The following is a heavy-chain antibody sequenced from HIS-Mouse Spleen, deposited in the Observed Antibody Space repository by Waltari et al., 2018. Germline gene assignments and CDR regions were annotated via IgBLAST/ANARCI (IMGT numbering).Heavy chain of an antibody. CDR2: MNPNSGGT. V-gene: IGHV1-2*02. J-gene: IGHJ6*02. CDR3: ARDRSSSWYVPPYYYGMDV. D-gene: IGHD6-13*01. CDR1: GYTFTGYY. Sequence: QVQLVQSGAEVKKPGASVKVSCKASGYTFTGYYMHWVRQAPGQGLEWMGGMNPNSGGTNIEQKFQGRVTMTRDTSISTAYMELSRLRSDDTAVYYCARDRSSSWYVPPYYYGMDVWGQGTTVTVSS.